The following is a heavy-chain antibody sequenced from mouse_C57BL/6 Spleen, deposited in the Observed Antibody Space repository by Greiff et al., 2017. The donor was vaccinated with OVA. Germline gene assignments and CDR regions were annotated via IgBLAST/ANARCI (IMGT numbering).Heavy chain of an antibody. D-gene: IGHD2-4*01. CDR3: AREDDYDVFDY. CDR2: IHPNSGST. CDR1: GYTFTSYW. J-gene: IGHJ2*01. Sequence: QVHVKQPGAELVKPGASVKLSCKASGYTFTSYWMHWVKQRPGQGLEWIGMIHPNSGSTNYNEKFKSKATLTVDKSSSTAYMQLSSLTSEDSAVYYCAREDDYDVFDYWGQGTTLTVSS. V-gene: IGHV1-64*01.